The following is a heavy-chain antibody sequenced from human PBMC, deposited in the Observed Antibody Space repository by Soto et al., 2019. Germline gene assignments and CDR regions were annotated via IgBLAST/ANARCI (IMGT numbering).Heavy chain of an antibody. D-gene: IGHD6-13*01. Sequence: QVQLVQSGAEVKKPGSSVKVSCKASGGTFSSYAISWVRQAPGQGLEWMGGIIPIFGTANYAQKFQGRVTITADKSTSTAYMELSSLRSEXXXXXXXARTGQQLVLRPFDYWGQGTLVTVSS. CDR3: ARTGQQLVLRPFDY. CDR1: GGTFSSYA. J-gene: IGHJ4*02. CDR2: IIPIFGTA. V-gene: IGHV1-69*06.